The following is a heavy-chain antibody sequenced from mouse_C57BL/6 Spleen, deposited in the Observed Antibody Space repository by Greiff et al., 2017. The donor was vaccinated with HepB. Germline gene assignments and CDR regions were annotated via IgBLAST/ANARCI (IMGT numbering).Heavy chain of an antibody. CDR3: ARSRGLRRDYFDY. CDR1: GYTFTSYT. CDR2: INPSSGYT. J-gene: IGHJ2*01. D-gene: IGHD2-4*01. V-gene: IGHV1-4*01. Sequence: QVQLKESGAELARPGASVKMSCKASGYTFTSYTMHWVKQRPGQGLEWIGYINPSSGYTKYNQKFKDKATLTADKSSSTAYMQLSSLTSEDSAVYYCARSRGLRRDYFDYWGQGTTLTVSS.